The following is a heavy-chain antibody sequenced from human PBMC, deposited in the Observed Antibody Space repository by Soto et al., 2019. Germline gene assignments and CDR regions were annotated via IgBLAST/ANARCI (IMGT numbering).Heavy chain of an antibody. J-gene: IGHJ6*02. CDR3: ARDGAYCSSTSCYSYYYYGMDV. V-gene: IGHV1-69*06. Sequence: QVQLVQSGAEVKKPGSSVKVSCKASGGTFSSYAISWVRQAPGQGLEWMGGIIPIFGTANYAQKFQGRVTITADKSTSPAYMELSSLRSEDTAVYYCARDGAYCSSTSCYSYYYYGMDVWGQGTRSPSP. CDR1: GGTFSSYA. D-gene: IGHD2-2*02. CDR2: IIPIFGTA.